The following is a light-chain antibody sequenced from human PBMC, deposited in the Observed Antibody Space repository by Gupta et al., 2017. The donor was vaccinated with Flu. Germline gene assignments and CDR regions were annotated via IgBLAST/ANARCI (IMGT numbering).Light chain of an antibody. J-gene: IGLJ1*01. CDR3: AAWDDSLNGLYV. V-gene: IGLV1-44*01. CDR1: TSNIGSNS. Sequence: QSVLTQPPSASGTPGQRVTISCSGSTSNIGSNSVNWYQQRPGTAPKLLIYSKDQRPSGVPDRFSGSKSGTSASLAISGLQSEEEADYYCAAWDDSLNGLYVFGAGTRVTVL. CDR2: SKD.